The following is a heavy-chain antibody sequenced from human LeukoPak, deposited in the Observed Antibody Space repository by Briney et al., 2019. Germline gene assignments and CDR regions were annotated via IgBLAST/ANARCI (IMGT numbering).Heavy chain of an antibody. Sequence: SETLSLTCTVSGGSISSGGYSWSWIRQHPGKGLEWIGYIYYSGSTYYNPSLKSRVTISVDTSKNQFSLKLSSVTAADTAVYYWARESQGSGLDYGGQGTLVTVSS. V-gene: IGHV4-31*03. CDR2: IYYSGST. D-gene: IGHD3-10*01. CDR1: GGSISSGGYS. J-gene: IGHJ4*02. CDR3: ARESQGSGLDY.